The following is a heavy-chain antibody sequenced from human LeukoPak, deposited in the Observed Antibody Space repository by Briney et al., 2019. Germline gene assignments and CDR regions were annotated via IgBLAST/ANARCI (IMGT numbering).Heavy chain of an antibody. CDR3: ARGRRFLEWHGESVNHYFDY. V-gene: IGHV4-30-4*02. D-gene: IGHD3-3*01. J-gene: IGHJ4*02. CDR1: GGSISSGDYY. CDR2: IYYSGNT. Sequence: SETLSLTCTVSGGSISSGDYYWSWIRQPPGKGLEWIGYIYYSGNTYYSPSLKSRVTISLDTSKNQFSLKLSSVTAADTAVYYCARGRRFLEWHGESVNHYFDYWGQGTLVTVSS.